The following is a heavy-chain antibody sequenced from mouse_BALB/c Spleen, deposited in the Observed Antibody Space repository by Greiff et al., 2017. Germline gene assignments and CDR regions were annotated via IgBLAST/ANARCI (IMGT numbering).Heavy chain of an antibody. Sequence: EVQLQESGPGLVKPSQSLSLTCSVTGYSITSGYYWNWIRQFPGNKLEWMGYISYDGSNNYNPSLKNRISITRDTSKNQFFLKLNSVTTEDTATYYCAREDYGGLDYWGQGTTLTVSS. V-gene: IGHV3-6*02. CDR1: GYSITSGYY. CDR3: AREDYGGLDY. J-gene: IGHJ2*01. CDR2: ISYDGSN. D-gene: IGHD1-1*01.